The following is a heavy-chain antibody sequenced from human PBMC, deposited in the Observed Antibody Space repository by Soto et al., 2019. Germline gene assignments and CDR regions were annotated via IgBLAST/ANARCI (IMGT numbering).Heavy chain of an antibody. CDR3: ARARRGYSGYESYYYYGMDV. D-gene: IGHD5-12*01. CDR1: GGTFSSYA. Sequence: QVQLVQPGAEVKKPGSSVKVSCKASGGTFSSYAISWVRQAPGQGLEWMGGIIPIFGTANYAQKFQGRVTITADESTSTAYMELSSLRSEDTAVYYCARARRGYSGYESYYYYGMDVWGQGTTVTVSS. CDR2: IIPIFGTA. V-gene: IGHV1-69*12. J-gene: IGHJ6*02.